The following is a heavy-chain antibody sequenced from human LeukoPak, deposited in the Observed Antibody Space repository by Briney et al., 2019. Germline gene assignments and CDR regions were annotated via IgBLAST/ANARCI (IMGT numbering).Heavy chain of an antibody. Sequence: KSGGSLRLSCAASGFTFSSYAMSWVRQAPGKGLEWVSAFSGSGGSTYYADSVKGRFTISRDNSKNTLYLQMNSLRAEDTAVYYCAKDTSSSWYRDYFDYWGQGTLVTVSS. CDR3: AKDTSSSWYRDYFDY. CDR2: FSGSGGST. J-gene: IGHJ4*02. CDR1: GFTFSSYA. D-gene: IGHD6-13*01. V-gene: IGHV3-23*01.